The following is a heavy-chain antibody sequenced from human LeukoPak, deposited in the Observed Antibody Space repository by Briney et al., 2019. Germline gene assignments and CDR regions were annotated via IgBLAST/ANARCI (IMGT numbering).Heavy chain of an antibody. CDR1: GFTFSAYW. CDR2: SNSDGSTT. V-gene: IGHV3-74*01. CDR3: ARVATTSSKWSLDY. Sequence: GGSLRLSCAASGFTFSAYWMHWVRQSPGKGLVWVARSNSDGSTTDYADSVKGRFTISRDIAKSTLYLQMDSLRAEDTAVYYCARVATTSSKWSLDYWGQGTLVTVSS. J-gene: IGHJ4*02. D-gene: IGHD2-2*01.